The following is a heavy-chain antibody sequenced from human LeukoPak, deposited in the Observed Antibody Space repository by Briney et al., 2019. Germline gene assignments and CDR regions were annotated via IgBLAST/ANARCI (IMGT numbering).Heavy chain of an antibody. Sequence: PSETLSLTCTVSGDSMSTYYWSWIRQPPGKGLEWIGEINHSGSTNYNPSLKSRVTISVDTSKNQFSLKLSSVTAADTAVYYCAKYSGYIDYWGQGTLVTVSS. D-gene: IGHD1-26*01. V-gene: IGHV4-34*01. CDR1: GDSMSTYY. J-gene: IGHJ4*02. CDR3: AKYSGYIDY. CDR2: INHSGST.